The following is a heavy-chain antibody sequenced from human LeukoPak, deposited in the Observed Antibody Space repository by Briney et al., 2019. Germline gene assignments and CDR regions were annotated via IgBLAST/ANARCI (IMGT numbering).Heavy chain of an antibody. D-gene: IGHD4-11*01. CDR2: VYYSGST. CDR1: GGSISSGDYY. J-gene: IGHJ6*03. Sequence: SETLSLTCTVSGGSISSGDYYWSWIRQPPGKGLEWIGYVYYSGSTYYNPSLKSRVTISVDTSKKQFSLKLSSVTAADTAVYYCARGDYSNMDVWGKGTTVTVSS. V-gene: IGHV4-30-4*08. CDR3: ARGDYSNMDV.